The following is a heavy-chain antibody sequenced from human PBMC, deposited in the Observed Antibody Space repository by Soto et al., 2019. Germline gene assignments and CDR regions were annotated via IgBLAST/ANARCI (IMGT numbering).Heavy chain of an antibody. CDR1: GYTFTGYA. J-gene: IGHJ4*02. D-gene: IGHD6-19*01. CDR2: INAGNGNT. V-gene: IGHV1-3*05. Sequence: QVQLVQSGAEEKKPDASVKVSCKASGYTFTGYAMHWVRQAPGQRLEWMGWINAGNGNTKYSQKFQGRVTITRDTSASTAYMELSSLRSEDTAVYYCARAVAVPADFDYWGQGTLVTVSS. CDR3: ARAVAVPADFDY.